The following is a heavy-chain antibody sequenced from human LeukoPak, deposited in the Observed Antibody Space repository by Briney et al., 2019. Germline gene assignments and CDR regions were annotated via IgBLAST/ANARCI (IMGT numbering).Heavy chain of an antibody. CDR3: ARGAVRGVYFDY. Sequence: GRSLRLSCAASGFTFSSYDMHWVRQATGKGLEWVSAIGTAGDTYYPGSVKGRFTISRENAKNSLYLQMNSLRAGDTAVYYCARGAVRGVYFDYWGQGTLVTVSS. CDR1: GFTFSSYD. V-gene: IGHV3-13*01. CDR2: IGTAGDT. J-gene: IGHJ4*02. D-gene: IGHD3-10*01.